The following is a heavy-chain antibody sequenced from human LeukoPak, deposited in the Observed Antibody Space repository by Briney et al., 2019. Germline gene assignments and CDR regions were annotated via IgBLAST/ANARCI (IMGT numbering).Heavy chain of an antibody. CDR3: ARQYGYARSFDY. V-gene: IGHV4-59*08. CDR1: GGSISSYY. D-gene: IGHD5-12*01. J-gene: IGHJ4*02. CDR2: IYYSGST. Sequence: PSETLSLTCTVSGGSISSYYWGWIRQPPGKGLEWIGYIYYSGSTNYNPSLKSRVTISVDTSKNQFSLKLSSVTAADTAVYYCARQYGYARSFDYWGQGTLVTVSS.